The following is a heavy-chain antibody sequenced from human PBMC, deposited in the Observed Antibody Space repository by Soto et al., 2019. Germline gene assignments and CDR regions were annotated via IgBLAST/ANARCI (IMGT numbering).Heavy chain of an antibody. D-gene: IGHD3-16*01. CDR2: IYWDCDR. V-gene: IGHV2-5*02. CDR3: AQLKITWGGVSALDAFDM. Sequence: GSGPSLVNPTHTLTLTFSFSGFAVSTSRLWLPCVGQPAGEAQEWLAIIYWDCDRRYSPYLKTRLANTKDTSKNQVVLTMTNFDPGANATYYCAQLKITWGGVSALDAFDMWGQGTMVTVS. J-gene: IGHJ3*02. CDR1: GFAVSTSRLW.